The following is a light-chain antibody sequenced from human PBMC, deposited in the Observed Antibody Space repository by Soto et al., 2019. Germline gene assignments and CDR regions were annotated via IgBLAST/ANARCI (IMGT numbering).Light chain of an antibody. CDR1: SSDVGAYNF. V-gene: IGLV2-8*01. J-gene: IGLJ2*01. CDR2: EVT. Sequence: QSALTQPPSASGSPGQSVTISCTGSSSDVGAYNFVSWYQQHPGKAPKLMIYEVTNRPSGVPDRFSGSKSGNTASLTVSGLQTEDEADYYCSSYAGSTNLIFGGGTKVTV. CDR3: SSYAGSTNLI.